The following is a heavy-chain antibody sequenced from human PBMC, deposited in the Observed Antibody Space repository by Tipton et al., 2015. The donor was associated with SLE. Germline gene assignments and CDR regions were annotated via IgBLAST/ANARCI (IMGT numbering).Heavy chain of an antibody. CDR1: GDSISSGGYS. Sequence: TLSLTCAVSGDSISSGGYSWSWIRQPPGKGLEWIGYIYHSGSTKYNPSLKSRVTISVDRSKNQFSLKLSSVTAADTAVYYCARGTESLPESSGMDVWGQGTTVTVSS. CDR2: IYHSGST. V-gene: IGHV4-30-2*01. J-gene: IGHJ6*02. D-gene: IGHD2-8*02. CDR3: ARGTESLPESSGMDV.